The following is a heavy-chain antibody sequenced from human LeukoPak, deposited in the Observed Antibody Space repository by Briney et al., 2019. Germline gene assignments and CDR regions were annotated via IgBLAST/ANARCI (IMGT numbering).Heavy chain of an antibody. D-gene: IGHD5-12*01. V-gene: IGHV3-48*03. CDR3: ARGPYSGYDPFDY. CDR1: GFTFSSYE. CDR2: ISSGSTI. Sequence: GGSLRLSCAASGFTFSSYEMNWVRQAPGKGLEWVSYISSGSTIYYADSVKGRFTISRDNAKNSLYLQMNSLRAEDTAVYYCARGPYSGYDPFDYWGQGTLVTVSS. J-gene: IGHJ4*02.